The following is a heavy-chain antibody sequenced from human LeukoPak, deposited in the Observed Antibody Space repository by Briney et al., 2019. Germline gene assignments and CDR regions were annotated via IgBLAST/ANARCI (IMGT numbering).Heavy chain of an antibody. Sequence: SVKVSCKASGYTFTSYGISWVRQAPGQGLEWMGWISAYNGNTNYAQKLQGRVTMTTDTSTSTAYMELRSLRSDDTAVYYCARDLSRGYSYGYSGPVDYWGQGTLVTVSS. D-gene: IGHD5-18*01. CDR3: ARDLSRGYSYGYSGPVDY. V-gene: IGHV1-18*01. CDR2: ISAYNGNT. CDR1: GYTFTSYG. J-gene: IGHJ4*02.